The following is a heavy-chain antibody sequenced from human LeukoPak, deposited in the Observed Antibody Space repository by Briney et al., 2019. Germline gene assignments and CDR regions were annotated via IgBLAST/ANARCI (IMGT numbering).Heavy chain of an antibody. CDR1: GYTFSSYS. CDR2: ISSSSSYI. D-gene: IGHD5-18*01. J-gene: IGHJ5*02. V-gene: IGHV3-21*01. Sequence: GGSLRLSCAASGYTFSSYSMNRVRQAPGKGLEWVSSISSSSSYIYYADSVKGRFTISRDNAKNSLYLQMNSLRAEDTAVYYCARGGYSYGSNWFDPWGQGTLVTVSS. CDR3: ARGGYSYGSNWFDP.